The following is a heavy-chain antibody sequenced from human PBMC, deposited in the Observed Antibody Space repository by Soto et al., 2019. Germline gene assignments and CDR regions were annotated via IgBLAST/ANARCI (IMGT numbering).Heavy chain of an antibody. V-gene: IGHV3-33*08. CDR2: IWYDGSNK. CDR1: GFTFSSYA. CDR3: ARDLSS. J-gene: IGHJ5*02. Sequence: GGSLRLSCAASGFTFSSYAMSWVRQAPGKGLEWVAVIWYDGSNKYYTDSVKGRFTISRDNSKNTLYLQMNSLRAEDTAVYYCARDLSSWGQGTLVTVSS.